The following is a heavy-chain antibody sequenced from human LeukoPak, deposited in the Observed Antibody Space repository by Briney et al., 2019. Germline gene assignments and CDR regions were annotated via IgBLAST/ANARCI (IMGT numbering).Heavy chain of an antibody. CDR2: IYHSGST. V-gene: IGHV4-38-2*02. CDR1: GYSISSGYY. CDR3: ARENMGREIDF. J-gene: IGHJ4*02. D-gene: IGHD3-10*01. Sequence: SETLSLTCTVSGYSISSGYYWGWIRQPPGKGLEWIGSIYHSGSTYYNPSLKSRVTISIDTSKNQFSLNLTSVTATATAVYYCARENMGREIDFWGQGTLVTVSS.